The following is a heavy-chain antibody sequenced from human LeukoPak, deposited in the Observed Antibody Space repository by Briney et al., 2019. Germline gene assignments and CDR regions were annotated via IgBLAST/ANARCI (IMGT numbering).Heavy chain of an antibody. J-gene: IGHJ4*02. V-gene: IGHV1-69*01. Sequence: ASVKVCCKASGGTFSSYAISWVRQAPGQGLEWVGGIIPIFGTANYAQKFQGRVTITADESTSTAYMELSSLRSEDTAVYYCARDPTDTYYDILTGYYGNGFDYWGQGTLVTVSS. CDR3: ARDPTDTYYDILTGYYGNGFDY. CDR1: GGTFSSYA. D-gene: IGHD3-9*01. CDR2: IIPIFGTA.